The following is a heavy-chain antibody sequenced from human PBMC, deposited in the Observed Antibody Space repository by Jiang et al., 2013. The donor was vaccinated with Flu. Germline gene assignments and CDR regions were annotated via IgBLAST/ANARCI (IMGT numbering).Heavy chain of an antibody. CDR2: TYYRSKWRN. CDR1: VSTNTAA. Sequence: VSTNTAAWNWIRQSPSRGIEWLGRTYYRSKWRNDYALSVKSRMAINSDTSKNQFSLQLNSVIPEDTAVYYCAGSGVEQQVHDAFDIWGQGTMVTVSS. V-gene: IGHV6-1*01. D-gene: IGHD3-10*01. J-gene: IGHJ3*02. CDR3: AGSGVEQQVHDAFDI.